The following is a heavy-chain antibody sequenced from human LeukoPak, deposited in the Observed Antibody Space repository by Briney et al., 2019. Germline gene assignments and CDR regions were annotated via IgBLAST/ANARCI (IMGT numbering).Heavy chain of an antibody. CDR3: ASAHPITVGYYFDY. J-gene: IGHJ4*02. D-gene: IGHD5-12*01. CDR1: GGSISSYY. Sequence: SETLSLTCTVSGGSISSYYWSWIRQPPGKGLEWIGYIYYSGSTNYNPSLKSRVTISVDTSKNQFSLRLSSVTAADTAVYYCASAHPITVGYYFDYWGQGTLVTVSS. CDR2: IYYSGST. V-gene: IGHV4-59*12.